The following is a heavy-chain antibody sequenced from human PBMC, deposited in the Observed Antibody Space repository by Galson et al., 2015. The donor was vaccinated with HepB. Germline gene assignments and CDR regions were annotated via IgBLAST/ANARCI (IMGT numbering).Heavy chain of an antibody. V-gene: IGHV3-23*01. Sequence: SLRLSCAASGFTFSSYAMSWVRQAPGKGLEWVSAISGSGGSTFYADSVKGRFTISRDNSKNTLYLQMNSLRAEDTAVYYCANIYDYLWGSYPIFQHWGQGTLVTVSS. D-gene: IGHD3-16*02. CDR3: ANIYDYLWGSYPIFQH. CDR2: ISGSGGST. CDR1: GFTFSSYA. J-gene: IGHJ1*01.